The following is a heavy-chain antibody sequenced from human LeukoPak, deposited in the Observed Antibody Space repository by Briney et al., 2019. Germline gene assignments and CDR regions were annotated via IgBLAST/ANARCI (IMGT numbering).Heavy chain of an antibody. V-gene: IGHV1-69*06. CDR2: IIPIFGTA. D-gene: IGHD4-23*01. Sequence: ASVKVSCKASGGTFSSYAISWVRQAPGQGLEWMGGIIPIFGTANYAQKFQGRVTITADKSTSTAYMELSSLRSEDTAVYYCATTVVTPNGMGAFDIWGQGTMVTVSS. J-gene: IGHJ3*02. CDR3: ATTVVTPNGMGAFDI. CDR1: GGTFSSYA.